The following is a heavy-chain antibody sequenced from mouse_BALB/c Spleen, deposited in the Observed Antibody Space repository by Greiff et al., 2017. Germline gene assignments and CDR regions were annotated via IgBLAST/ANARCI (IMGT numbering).Heavy chain of an antibody. CDR1: GFTFSSYG. CDR2: ISSGGSYT. J-gene: IGHJ2*01. V-gene: IGHV5-6*02. CDR3: ARQGDYPSFDY. Sequence: EVKLVESGGDLVKPGGSLKLSCAASGFTFSSYGMSWVRQTPDKRLEWVATISSGGSYTYYPDSVKGRFTISRDNAKNTLYLQMSSLKSEDTAMYYRARQGDYPSFDYWGQGTTLTVSS. D-gene: IGHD1-1*02.